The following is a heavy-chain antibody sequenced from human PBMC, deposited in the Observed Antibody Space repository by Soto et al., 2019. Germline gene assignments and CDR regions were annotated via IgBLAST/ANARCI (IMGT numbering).Heavy chain of an antibody. CDR1: GYRFTSYW. D-gene: IGHD3-22*01. V-gene: IGHV5-51*01. Sequence: PGETLKISCRTSGYRFTSYWIAWVRQMPGKGLEWMGIIFPSDSDTRYSPSFQGQVTISADRSTSTVFLQWASLKASDTAVYFCARKDKSGYFNWFDPWGQGTLVTVSS. J-gene: IGHJ5*02. CDR2: IFPSDSDT. CDR3: ARKDKSGYFNWFDP.